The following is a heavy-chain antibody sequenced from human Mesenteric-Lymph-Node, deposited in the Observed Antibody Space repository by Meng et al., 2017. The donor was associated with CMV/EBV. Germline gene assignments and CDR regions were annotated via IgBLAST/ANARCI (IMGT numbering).Heavy chain of an antibody. CDR3: ARHSVILVTNFDY. Sequence: QLQLQESGPGLFKPSETLSLPCTVSGGSISSSSYYWGWIRQPPGKGLEWIGYIYYSGSTYYYNPSLKTRVTISVDTSKNQFSLKLSSVTAADTAVYYCARHSVILVTNFDYWGQGTLVTVSS. J-gene: IGHJ4*02. V-gene: IGHV4-39*01. CDR2: IYYSGSTY. D-gene: IGHD3-9*01. CDR1: GGSISSSSYY.